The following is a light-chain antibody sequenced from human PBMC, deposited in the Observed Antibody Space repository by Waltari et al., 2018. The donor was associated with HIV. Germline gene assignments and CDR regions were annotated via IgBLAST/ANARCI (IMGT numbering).Light chain of an antibody. J-gene: IGLJ2*01. CDR3: SSYADRNGFYVV. CDR2: EVT. V-gene: IGLV2-8*01. CDR1: HTHTGCYNY. Sequence: QSALTQPPSASGSPGQSVTISSTGTHTHTGCYNYVSRYQQHPGKAPKLVISEVTKRPSGVPDRFSGSKSGTTASLTVSGLQAEDEADYYCSSYADRNGFYVVFGGGTRLTVL.